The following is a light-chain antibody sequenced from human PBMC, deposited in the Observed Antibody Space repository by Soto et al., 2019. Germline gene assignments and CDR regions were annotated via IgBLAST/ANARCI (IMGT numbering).Light chain of an antibody. J-gene: IGKJ4*01. CDR1: QSVSRTY. CDR2: GTS. V-gene: IGKV3-20*01. Sequence: EVVLTQSPDTLSLSPGERATLSCRASQSVSRTYLAWYQQKPGQAPRLLIFGTSNRATGIPDRFSGSGSGKDFTLTVNRLEPEDFAVYYCQQYDHSPLTFGGGTKVEIK. CDR3: QQYDHSPLT.